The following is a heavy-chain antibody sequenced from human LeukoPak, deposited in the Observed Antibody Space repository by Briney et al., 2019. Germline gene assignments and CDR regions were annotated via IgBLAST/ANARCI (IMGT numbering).Heavy chain of an antibody. J-gene: IGHJ4*02. Sequence: SETLSLTCTVSGGSISSSSYYWAWIRQPPGKGLEYIGNIYYSGSTYYNPSLKSRVTISVDTSKNQFSVNLSSVTAADTAVYYCARHRQSLAGNFDYWGQGTLVTVSS. CDR3: ARHRQSLAGNFDY. CDR2: IYYSGST. V-gene: IGHV4-39*01. CDR1: GGSISSSSYY. D-gene: IGHD6-19*01.